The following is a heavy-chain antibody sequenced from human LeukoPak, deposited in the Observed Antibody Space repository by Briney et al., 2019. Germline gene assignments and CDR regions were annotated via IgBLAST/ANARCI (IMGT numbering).Heavy chain of an antibody. Sequence: GASVKVSCKASGGTFSSYTISWVRQAPGQGLEWMGSIIPILGIANYAQKFQGRVTITADKSTSTAYMELSSLRSEDTAVYYCTRPSGSYGRYCFDYWGQGTLVTVSS. CDR2: IIPILGIA. D-gene: IGHD1-26*01. J-gene: IGHJ4*02. CDR3: TRPSGSYGRYCFDY. V-gene: IGHV1-69*02. CDR1: GGTFSSYT.